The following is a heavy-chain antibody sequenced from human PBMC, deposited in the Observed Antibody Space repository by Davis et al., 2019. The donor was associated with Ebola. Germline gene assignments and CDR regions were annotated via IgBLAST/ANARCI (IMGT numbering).Heavy chain of an antibody. CDR2: IYYSGST. Sequence: MPGGSLRLSCTVSGGSISSYYWSWIRQPPGKGLEWIGSIYYSGSTYYNPSLKSRVTISVDTSKNQFSLKLSSVTAADTAVYFCASDGGDVWAKGTTVIVSS. J-gene: IGHJ6*04. V-gene: IGHV4-59*05. CDR1: GGSISSYY. CDR3: ASDGGDV.